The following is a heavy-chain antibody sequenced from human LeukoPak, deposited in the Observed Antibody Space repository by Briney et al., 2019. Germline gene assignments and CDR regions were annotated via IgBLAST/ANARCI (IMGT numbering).Heavy chain of an antibody. D-gene: IGHD5-18*01. CDR3: ARGARDTVMVTSDAFDI. J-gene: IGHJ3*02. CDR2: ISSSGNTT. V-gene: IGHV3-11*01. Sequence: GGSLRLSCAATGFTFSEHYMSWVRQAPGKGLEWVSYISSSGNTTFNADSVKGRFTISRDNARNSLYLQMNSLRADDTAVYYCARGARDTVMVTSDAFDIWGQGTMVTVSS. CDR1: GFTFSEHY.